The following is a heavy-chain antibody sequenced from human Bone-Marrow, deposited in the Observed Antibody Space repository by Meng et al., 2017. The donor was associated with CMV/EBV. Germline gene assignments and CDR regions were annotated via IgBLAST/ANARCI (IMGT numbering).Heavy chain of an antibody. J-gene: IGHJ4*02. CDR3: AIPRVGYCSSSSCPPAD. CDR2: VITLFGTP. Sequence: SVTVSCKASGGNFRNDAFSWVRQAPGQGLEWVGGVITLFGTPNYAQKFQGRVTITTDESTTSVYMEMSSLRSDDTAVFYCAIPRVGYCSSSSCPPADWGQGTLVTVSS. CDR1: GGNFRNDA. V-gene: IGHV1-69*05. D-gene: IGHD2-2*01.